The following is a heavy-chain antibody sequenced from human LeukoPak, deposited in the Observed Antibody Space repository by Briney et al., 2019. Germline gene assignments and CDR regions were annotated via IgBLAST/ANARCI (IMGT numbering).Heavy chain of an antibody. CDR3: ASGASSSGWSDFDY. Sequence: SVKVSCKASGGTFSSYAISWVRQAPGQGLERMGGIIPIFGTANYAQKFQGRVTITADESTSTAYMELSSLRSEDTAVYYCASGASSSGWSDFDYWGQGTLVTVSS. CDR2: IIPIFGTA. J-gene: IGHJ4*02. D-gene: IGHD6-19*01. V-gene: IGHV1-69*13. CDR1: GGTFSSYA.